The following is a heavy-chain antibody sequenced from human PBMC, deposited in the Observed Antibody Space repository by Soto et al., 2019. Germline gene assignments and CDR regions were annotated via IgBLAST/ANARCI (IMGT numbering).Heavy chain of an antibody. J-gene: IGHJ6*02. CDR3: ARISIRYGADLNHYSYYGMDV. CDR1: GGTFSSYA. D-gene: IGHD5-18*01. V-gene: IGHV1-69*01. Sequence: QVQLVQSGAEVKKPGSSVKVSCKASGGTFSSYAISWVRQAPGQGLEWMGGNIAIFGTANVAQKFQGRVTITADESTSTDYMELSSLRSEVTAVYYCARISIRYGADLNHYSYYGMDVWGQGTTVTVAS. CDR2: NIAIFGTA.